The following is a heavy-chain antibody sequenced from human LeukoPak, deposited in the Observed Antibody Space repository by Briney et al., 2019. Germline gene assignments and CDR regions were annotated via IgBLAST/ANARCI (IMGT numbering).Heavy chain of an antibody. V-gene: IGHV4-4*09. D-gene: IGHD4-11*01. CDR3: ARFLTTGGNWYFDL. Sequence: SETLSLTCSVSGASLSSYYWSWIRRPPGKELEWIGYIYTSGTTDYNPSLKSRVTMSVDTSSNHVSLNLSSVTTADTAVYYCARFLTTGGNWYFDLWGRGTLVTVSS. J-gene: IGHJ2*01. CDR2: IYTSGTT. CDR1: GASLSSYY.